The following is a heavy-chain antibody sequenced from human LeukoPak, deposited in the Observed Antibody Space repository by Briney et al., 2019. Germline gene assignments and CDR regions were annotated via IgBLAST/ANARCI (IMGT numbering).Heavy chain of an antibody. Sequence: PGGSLRLSCAASGFTFGSYAMSWVRQAPGKGLEWVSAISGSGGSTYYADSVKGRFTISRDNSKNTLYLQMNSLRAEDTAVYYCAKDPSGSYDIYPAWGRGTLVTVSS. J-gene: IGHJ5*02. V-gene: IGHV3-23*01. CDR1: GFTFGSYA. D-gene: IGHD1-26*01. CDR2: ISGSGGST. CDR3: AKDPSGSYDIYPA.